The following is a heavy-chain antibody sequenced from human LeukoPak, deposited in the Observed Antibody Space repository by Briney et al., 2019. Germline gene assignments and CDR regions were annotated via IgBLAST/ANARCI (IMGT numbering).Heavy chain of an antibody. CDR2: IIPIFGTA. CDR1: GGTFSSYA. Sequence: GASVKVSCKASGGTFSSYAISWVRQAPGQGLEWMGGIIPIFGTANYAQKFQGRVTITADESTSTAYMELSSLRSEDTAVYYCASRHYDSSGYPPNFGYWGQGTLVTVSS. V-gene: IGHV1-69*13. CDR3: ASRHYDSSGYPPNFGY. J-gene: IGHJ4*02. D-gene: IGHD3-22*01.